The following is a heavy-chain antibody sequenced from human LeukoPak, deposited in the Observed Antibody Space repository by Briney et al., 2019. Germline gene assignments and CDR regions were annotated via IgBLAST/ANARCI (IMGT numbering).Heavy chain of an antibody. D-gene: IGHD3-16*01. CDR1: GYTFTSYY. CDR2: INPSGGST. Sequence: ASVNVSCKASGYTFTSYYMHWVRHTPGPGREWVGIINPSGGSTSSAQTFQGRATMTRDTSTSTGYMELRSLRSEDTAVYYGARSAQDGYWGAFDIWGQGTMVTVSS. J-gene: IGHJ3*02. V-gene: IGHV1-46*01. CDR3: ARSAQDGYWGAFDI.